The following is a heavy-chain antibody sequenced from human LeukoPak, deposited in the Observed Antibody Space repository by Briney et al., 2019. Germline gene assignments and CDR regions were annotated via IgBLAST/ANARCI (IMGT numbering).Heavy chain of an antibody. D-gene: IGHD2-2*01. CDR1: GFTFSSNA. CDR3: AKGGIAAYHRFEY. V-gene: IGHV3-23*01. J-gene: IGHJ4*02. Sequence: GGSLRLSCAASGFTFSSNAMSWVRQAPGKGLEWVSAMSDSGDRTFYADSVKGRFTISRDTSKNTLYLQMNSLRAEDTALYYCAKGGIAAYHRFEYWGQGTLVTVSS. CDR2: MSDSGDRT.